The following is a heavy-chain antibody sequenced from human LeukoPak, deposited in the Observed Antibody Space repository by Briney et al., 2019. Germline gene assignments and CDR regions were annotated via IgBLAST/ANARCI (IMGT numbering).Heavy chain of an antibody. CDR2: INPNSGGT. V-gene: IGHV1-2*02. CDR3: ATRALDYSNYLDY. J-gene: IGHJ4*02. Sequence: ASVKVSCKASGYTFTGYYMHWVRQAPGQGLEWMGWINPNSGGTNYAQKFQGRVTITADKSTSTAYMELSSLRSEDTAVYYCATRALDYSNYLDYWGQGTLVTVSS. D-gene: IGHD4-11*01. CDR1: GYTFTGYY.